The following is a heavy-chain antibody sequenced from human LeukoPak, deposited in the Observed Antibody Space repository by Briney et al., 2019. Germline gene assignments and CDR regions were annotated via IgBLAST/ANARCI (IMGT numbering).Heavy chain of an antibody. CDR1: SGSFSGYY. CDR2: INHSGST. V-gene: IGHV4-34*01. CDR3: ARKGLRLLDWLSEYFFDY. J-gene: IGHJ4*02. Sequence: SETLSLTCAVYSGSFSGYYWSWIRQPPGKGLEWIGEINHSGSTNYNPSLKSRVTISVDTSKNQFTLKLKSVTAADTAVYYCARKGLRLLDWLSEYFFDYWGQGTLVTVSS. D-gene: IGHD3-3*01.